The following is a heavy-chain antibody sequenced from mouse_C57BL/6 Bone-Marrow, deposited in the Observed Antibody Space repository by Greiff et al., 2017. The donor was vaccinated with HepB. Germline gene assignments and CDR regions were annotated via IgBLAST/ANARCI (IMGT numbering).Heavy chain of an antibody. Sequence: QVQLKESGAELVKPGASVKMSCKASGYTFTSYWITWVKQRPGQGLEWIGDIYPGSGSTNYNEKFKSKATLTVDTSSSTAYMQLSSLTSEDSAVYYCARRGNSKYVAYWGQGTLVTVSA. CDR3: ARRGNSKYVAY. J-gene: IGHJ3*01. CDR1: GYTFTSYW. D-gene: IGHD2-5*01. CDR2: IYPGSGST. V-gene: IGHV1-55*01.